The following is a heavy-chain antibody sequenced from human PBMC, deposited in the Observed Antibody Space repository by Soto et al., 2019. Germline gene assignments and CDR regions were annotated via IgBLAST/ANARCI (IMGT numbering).Heavy chain of an antibody. CDR2: ISSSSSTI. CDR3: ARGGVAPGCCNYYGMDV. Sequence: GGSLRLSCAASGFTFSSYSMNWVRQAPGKGLEWVSYISSSSSTIYYTDSVKGRFTISRDNAKNSLYLQMNSLRVEDTAVYYCARGGVAPGCCNYYGMDVWGQGTTVTVSS. V-gene: IGHV3-48*01. D-gene: IGHD1-26*01. J-gene: IGHJ6*02. CDR1: GFTFSSYS.